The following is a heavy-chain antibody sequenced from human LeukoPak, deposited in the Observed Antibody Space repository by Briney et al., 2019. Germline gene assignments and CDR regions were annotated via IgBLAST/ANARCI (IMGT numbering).Heavy chain of an antibody. CDR3: ARRRNSAWDFDY. D-gene: IGHD6-19*01. CDR1: GYIFTTYW. J-gene: IGHJ4*02. CDR2: IYPGDSDI. V-gene: IGHV5-51*01. Sequence: GASLQISCRGSGYIFTTYWIGWVRLLPGKGLEGMGVIYPGDSDIRYSPSFLGQVTFSVDKSITTAYMQWRSLKASDTAMYYCARRRNSAWDFDYWGQGTLVTVSS.